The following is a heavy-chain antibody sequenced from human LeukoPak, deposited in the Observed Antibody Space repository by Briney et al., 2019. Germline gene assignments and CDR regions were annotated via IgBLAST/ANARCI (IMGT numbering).Heavy chain of an antibody. J-gene: IGHJ3*02. CDR3: AKDKHGSGASRVFDI. Sequence: SVKVSCKASGGTFSSYAISWVRQAPGQGLEWMGGIIPIFGTANYAQKFQGRVTITADESTSTAYMELSSLRAEDTAVYYCAKDKHGSGASRVFDIWGQGTMVTVSS. CDR2: IIPIFGTA. CDR1: GGTFSSYA. V-gene: IGHV1-69*01. D-gene: IGHD3-10*01.